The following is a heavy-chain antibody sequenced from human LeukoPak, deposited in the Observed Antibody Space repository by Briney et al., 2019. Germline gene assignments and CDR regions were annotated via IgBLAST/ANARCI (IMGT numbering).Heavy chain of an antibody. CDR2: ISSSIGYI. CDR3: ARDLVRGVTHYFGMDV. D-gene: IGHD3-10*01. J-gene: IGHJ6*02. Sequence: GGSLRLSCAASGFTFSSYSMNWVRQTPGKGLEWVSSISSSIGYIYYADSVRGRFTISRDNAKSSLYLQMNSLRAEDTAVYYCARDLVRGVTHYFGMDVWGQGTTVTVSS. CDR1: GFTFSSYS. V-gene: IGHV3-21*01.